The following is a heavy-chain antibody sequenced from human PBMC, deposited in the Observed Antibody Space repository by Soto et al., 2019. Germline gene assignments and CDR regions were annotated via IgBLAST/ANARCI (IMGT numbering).Heavy chain of an antibody. CDR3: ARFSGDQLERPWFDP. J-gene: IGHJ5*02. D-gene: IGHD1-1*01. Sequence: PRGSLKISCRSSGYSFTYYWIGWGRQVSGRGLEWMGIIYPGDSDTRYSPSFQGQVTISADKSGGTAYLQWSSLKASDTAMYYCARFSGDQLERPWFDPWGQGTLVTVSS. CDR1: GYSFTYYW. V-gene: IGHV5-51*01. CDR2: IYPGDSDT.